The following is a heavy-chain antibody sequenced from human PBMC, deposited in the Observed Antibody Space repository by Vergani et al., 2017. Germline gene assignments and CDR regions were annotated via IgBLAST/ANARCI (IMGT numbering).Heavy chain of an antibody. Sequence: QLQLHKSGPGLVKPSETLSLTCTLSGGSLSSSSHFWGWLRQTPGKGLEWIGSIYYTGSAYYNPSLKSRVSISVDASKNQFSLKLRSVTAADTAVCYCARGRRGGGYFDYWGQGTLVTVSS. V-gene: IGHV4-39*07. CDR3: ARGRRGGGYFDY. D-gene: IGHD5-24*01. CDR1: GGSLSSSSHF. CDR2: IYYTGSA. J-gene: IGHJ4*02.